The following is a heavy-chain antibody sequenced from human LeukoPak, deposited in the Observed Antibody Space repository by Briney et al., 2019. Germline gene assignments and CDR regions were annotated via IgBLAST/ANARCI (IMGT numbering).Heavy chain of an antibody. V-gene: IGHV3-21*01. J-gene: IGHJ4*02. CDR1: GFTFSSYS. CDR2: ISSSSSYI. D-gene: IGHD6-19*01. Sequence: GGSLRLSCAASGFTFSSYSMNWVRQAPGKGLEWVSSISSSSSYIYYADSVKGRFTISRDNAKNSLYLQMNNLRAEDTAVYYCARGAVADYYFDYWGQGTLVTVSS. CDR3: ARGAVADYYFDY.